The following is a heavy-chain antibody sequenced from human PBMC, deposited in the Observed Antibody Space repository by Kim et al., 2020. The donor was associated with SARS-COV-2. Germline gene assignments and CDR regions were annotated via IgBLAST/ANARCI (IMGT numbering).Heavy chain of an antibody. CDR3: ARDPEGSGSDY. Sequence: SVKVSCKVSGGFFSSYAISWVRQAPGQGLEWMGRIIPILDITNYAQRFQGRVTITADKSTSTAYMELSRLRSEDTAVFYCARDPEGSGSDYWGQGTLVT. V-gene: IGHV1-69*04. D-gene: IGHD3-10*01. J-gene: IGHJ4*02. CDR1: GGFFSSYA. CDR2: IIPILDIT.